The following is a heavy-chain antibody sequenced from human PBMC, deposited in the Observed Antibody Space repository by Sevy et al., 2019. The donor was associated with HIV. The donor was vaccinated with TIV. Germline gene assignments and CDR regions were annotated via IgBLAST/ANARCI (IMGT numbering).Heavy chain of an antibody. V-gene: IGHV1-2*02. J-gene: IGHJ4*02. CDR3: ARLRYSDPSGQYYGGGADYFDS. CDR1: GYTFSVHY. Sequence: AAVKVSCSTSGYTFSVHYIYWVRQAAGQGLEWMGWINPNTGDTNFSPKFQGRGTMTRDSSINTAYMELSRLTSADTAVYFCARLRYSDPSGQYYGGGADYFDSWGPGTLVTVSS. D-gene: IGHD3-22*01. CDR2: INPNTGDT.